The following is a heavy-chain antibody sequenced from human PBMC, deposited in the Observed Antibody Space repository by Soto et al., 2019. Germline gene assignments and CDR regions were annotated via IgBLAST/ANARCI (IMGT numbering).Heavy chain of an antibody. J-gene: IGHJ4*02. CDR2: IRTKANGGTT. D-gene: IGHD3-10*01. CDR1: GFTFGDYA. CDR3: TTMSESDY. Sequence: GGSLRLSCTASGFTFGDYAMSWVRRAPGKGLEWVGFIRTKANGGTTDYAASVKGRFSISRDDSKTIAYLQMNSLKTEDTAVYYCTTMSESDYWGQGTLVTVSS. V-gene: IGHV3-49*04.